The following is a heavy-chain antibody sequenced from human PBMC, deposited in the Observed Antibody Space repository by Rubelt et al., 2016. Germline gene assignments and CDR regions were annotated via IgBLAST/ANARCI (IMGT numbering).Heavy chain of an antibody. CDR3: AKHVGRLPAREANGFDP. D-gene: IGHD5-12*01. J-gene: IGHJ5*02. CDR2: IYYIGST. Sequence: QVQLQESGPGLVKPSETLSLTCTVSGGSISPYYWSWIRQPPGKGLEWLGYIYYIGSTNYNPSLKSRVTISVDTSKNQFSLKLSLVTAADTAVDYGAKHVGRLPAREANGFDPWGQGTLVSVSS. V-gene: IGHV4-59*08. CDR1: GGSISPYY.